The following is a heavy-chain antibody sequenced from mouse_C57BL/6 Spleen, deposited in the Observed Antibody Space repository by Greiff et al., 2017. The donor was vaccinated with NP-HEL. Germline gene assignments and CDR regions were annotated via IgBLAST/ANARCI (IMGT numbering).Heavy chain of an antibody. CDR1: GYTFTSYG. D-gene: IGHD1-1*01. J-gene: IGHJ1*03. CDR3: ARGRDYYGSRWYFDV. Sequence: VQLQQSGAELARPGAAVKLSCKASGYTFTSYGISWVKQRTGQGLEWIGEIYPRSGNTYYNEKFKGKATLTADKSSSTAYMELRSLTSEDSAVYFCARGRDYYGSRWYFDVWGTGTTVTVSS. V-gene: IGHV1-81*01. CDR2: IYPRSGNT.